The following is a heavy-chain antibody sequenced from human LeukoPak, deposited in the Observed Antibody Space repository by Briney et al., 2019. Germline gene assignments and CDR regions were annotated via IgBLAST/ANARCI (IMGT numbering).Heavy chain of an antibody. CDR3: AREGGSSRSRWFDP. Sequence: GGSLRLSCAASGFTFSSYAMSWVRQTPGKGLEWVSAISGSGGSTYYADSVKGRFTISRDNSKNTLYLQMNSLRAEDTAVYYCAREGGSSRSRWFDPWGQGTLVTVSS. CDR1: GFTFSSYA. J-gene: IGHJ5*02. D-gene: IGHD1-26*01. CDR2: ISGSGGST. V-gene: IGHV3-23*01.